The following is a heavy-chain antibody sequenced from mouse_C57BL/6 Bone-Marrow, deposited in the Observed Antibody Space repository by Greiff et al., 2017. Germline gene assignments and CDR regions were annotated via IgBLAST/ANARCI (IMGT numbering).Heavy chain of an antibody. CDR3: ATWGSSFYFDY. V-gene: IGHV14-4*01. CDR2: IDPENGDT. J-gene: IGHJ2*01. CDR1: GFNIKDDY. Sequence: VQLQQSGAELVRPGASVKLSCTASGFNIKDDYMHWVKQRPEQGLEWIGWIDPENGDTEYASKFQGKATITADTSSNTAYLQLSSLPSEDTAVYCCATWGSSFYFDYGGGGAALSVSS. D-gene: IGHD1-1*01.